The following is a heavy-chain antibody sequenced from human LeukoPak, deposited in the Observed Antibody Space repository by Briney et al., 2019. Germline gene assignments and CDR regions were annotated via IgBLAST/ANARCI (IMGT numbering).Heavy chain of an antibody. V-gene: IGHV3-23*05. CDR1: GFIFRSYG. J-gene: IGHJ6*02. Sequence: GGSLRLSCAASGFIFRSYGMNWVRQAPGKGLEWVSGIYKNGRERYGDSVKGRFTISRDNSKNTLYLQMNSLRAEDTAVYYCAKGGHDTASYYYYGMDVWGQGTTVTVSS. D-gene: IGHD5-18*01. CDR2: IYKNGRER. CDR3: AKGGHDTASYYYYGMDV.